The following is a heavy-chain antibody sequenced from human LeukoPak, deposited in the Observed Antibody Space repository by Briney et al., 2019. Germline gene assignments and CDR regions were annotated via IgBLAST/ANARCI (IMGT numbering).Heavy chain of an antibody. CDR2: IIPILGIA. J-gene: IGHJ4*02. CDR3: ARSPGVGSSAFDY. Sequence: AVKVSCQASGGTFSSYAISWVRQAPGPAREWMGRIIPILGIANYAQKFQGRVTITADKSTSTAYMELSSLRSEDTAVYYCARSPGVGSSAFDYWGQGTLVTVSS. V-gene: IGHV1-69*04. D-gene: IGHD1-26*01. CDR1: GGTFSSYA.